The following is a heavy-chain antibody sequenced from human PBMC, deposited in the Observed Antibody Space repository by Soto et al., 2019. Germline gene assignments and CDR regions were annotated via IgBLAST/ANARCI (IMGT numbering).Heavy chain of an antibody. CDR1: GFTFSSYA. CDR3: VGGSGWVMDY. J-gene: IGHJ4*02. D-gene: IGHD6-19*01. V-gene: IGHV3-30-3*01. Sequence: PGGSLRLSCAASGFTFSSYAMHWVRQAPGKGLEWVADISYDGSNKYYADSVKGRFTISRDNVKNTLFLQMNSLRAEDTAVYYCVGGSGWVMDYWGQGTLVTVSS. CDR2: ISYDGSNK.